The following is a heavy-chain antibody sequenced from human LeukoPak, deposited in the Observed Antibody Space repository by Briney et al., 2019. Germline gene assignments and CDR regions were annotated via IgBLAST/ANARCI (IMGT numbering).Heavy chain of an antibody. Sequence: SETLSLTCAVYGGSFSGYYWSWIRQPPGKGLEWIGGINHSGSTNYNPSLKSRVTISVDTSKNQFSLKLSSVTAADTAVYYCARGGNYYDSSGYFPDYWGQGTLVTVSS. CDR1: GGSFSGYY. CDR3: ARGGNYYDSSGYFPDY. D-gene: IGHD3-22*01. V-gene: IGHV4-34*01. CDR2: INHSGST. J-gene: IGHJ4*02.